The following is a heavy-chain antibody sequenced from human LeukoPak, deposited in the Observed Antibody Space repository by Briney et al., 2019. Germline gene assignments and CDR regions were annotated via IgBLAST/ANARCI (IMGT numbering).Heavy chain of an antibody. V-gene: IGHV1-18*04. Sequence: ASVTVSFKASGYTFTNYGISWVRQAPGQGLEWMGWISAYNGNTNYAQNLQGRGTMTTDTSTSTAYMDLRSLSSDDSALYYCARDGLPGDKAFDIWGQGTMVTVSS. J-gene: IGHJ3*02. CDR1: GYTFTNYG. D-gene: IGHD3-16*01. CDR2: ISAYNGNT. CDR3: ARDGLPGDKAFDI.